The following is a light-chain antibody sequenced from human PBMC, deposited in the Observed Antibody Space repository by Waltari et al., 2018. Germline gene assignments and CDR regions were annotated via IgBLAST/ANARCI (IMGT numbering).Light chain of an antibody. Sequence: TGRASQGSSNYVAWYRQTPEKATKLLVNAAPTLQSGFPSRFSGSLSGTDLTPTNSSLQREDIATFFCQQLNSYYWKLGPRTKV. CDR1: QGSSNY. J-gene: IGKJ1*01. V-gene: IGKV1-9*01. CDR2: AAP. CDR3: QQLNSYYWK.